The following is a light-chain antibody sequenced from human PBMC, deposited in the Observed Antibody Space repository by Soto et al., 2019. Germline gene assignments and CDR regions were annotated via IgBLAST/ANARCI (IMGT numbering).Light chain of an antibody. V-gene: IGKV3-11*01. CDR1: QSVSSY. J-gene: IGKJ4*01. CDR2: DVS. Sequence: EIVLTQSPASLSLSPGERATLSCRASQSVSSYLAWYQQKPGQPPRLLIYDVSSRATGIPARFSGGGSGTDFTLTISSLEPEDFAVYYCQQWSNWPPGRTFGGGTKVEIK. CDR3: QQWSNWPPGRT.